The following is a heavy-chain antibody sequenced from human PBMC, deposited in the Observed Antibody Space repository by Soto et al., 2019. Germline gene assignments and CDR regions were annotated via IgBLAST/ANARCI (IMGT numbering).Heavy chain of an antibody. V-gene: IGHV4-34*01. Sequence: QVQLQQWGAGLLKPSETLSITCAVYGGSFSGSYWSWIRQPPGKGLEWIGEINHSGSSNYNPSLKSRVSISIDTSNNQFSLKLSSVTAADTAVYYCARVDDIWGQGTLVTVSS. D-gene: IGHD3-22*01. J-gene: IGHJ4*02. CDR2: INHSGSS. CDR1: GGSFSGSY. CDR3: ARVDDI.